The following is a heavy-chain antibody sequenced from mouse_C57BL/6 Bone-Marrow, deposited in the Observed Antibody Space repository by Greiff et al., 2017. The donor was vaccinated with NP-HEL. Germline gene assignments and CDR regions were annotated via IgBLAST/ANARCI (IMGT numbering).Heavy chain of an antibody. CDR1: GYTFTSYW. J-gene: IGHJ1*03. CDR3: ARDDYPYWYFDV. V-gene: IGHV1-55*01. Sequence: QVHVKQPGAELVKPGASVKMSCKASGYTFTSYWITWVKQRPGQGLEWIGDIYPGSGSTNYNEKFKSKATLTVDTSSSTAYMQLSSLTSEDSAVYYCARDDYPYWYFDVWGTGTTVTVSS. D-gene: IGHD2-4*01. CDR2: IYPGSGST.